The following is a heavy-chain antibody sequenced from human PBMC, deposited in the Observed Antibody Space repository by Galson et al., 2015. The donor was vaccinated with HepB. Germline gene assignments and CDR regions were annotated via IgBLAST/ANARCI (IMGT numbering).Heavy chain of an antibody. CDR2: ISSSSSYM. J-gene: IGHJ6*03. V-gene: IGHV3-21*01. CDR3: ARVQNIPYSFYYMVV. Sequence: SLRLSCAASGFIFSSYGMNWVRQAPGKGLEWVSSISSSSSYMYYADSVKGRFTISRDNAKNSLYLQMNTLRAEDTAIYYCARVQNIPYSFYYMVVWGKGTTVTVSS. D-gene: IGHD2/OR15-2a*01. CDR1: GFIFSSYG.